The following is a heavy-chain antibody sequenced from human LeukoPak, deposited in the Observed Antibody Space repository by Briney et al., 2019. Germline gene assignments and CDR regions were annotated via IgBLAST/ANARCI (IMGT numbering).Heavy chain of an antibody. D-gene: IGHD1-1*01. Sequence: SETLSLTCAVYGGSFSGYYWSWIRQPPGKGLEWIGEINHSGSTNYNPSLKSRVTISVATSKNQFSLKLSSVTAADTAVYYCARGTGTTVLYYYYGMDVWGKGTTVTVSS. CDR2: INHSGST. CDR3: ARGTGTTVLYYYYGMDV. J-gene: IGHJ6*04. V-gene: IGHV4-34*01. CDR1: GGSFSGYY.